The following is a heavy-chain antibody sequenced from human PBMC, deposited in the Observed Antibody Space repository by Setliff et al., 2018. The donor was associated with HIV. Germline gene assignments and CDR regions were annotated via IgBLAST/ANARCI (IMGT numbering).Heavy chain of an antibody. D-gene: IGHD6-13*01. V-gene: IGHV4-31*01. CDR2: IHYSGST. CDR3: ARAMSSSWYIDGFDI. J-gene: IGHJ3*02. Sequence: SETLSLTCTVSGGSIGGGVHYWSWTRQHPGKGLEWIGYIHYSGSTYYNPSLKSQVTISVDTSKNRLSLKLSSVTAADAAVYYCARAMSSSWYIDGFDIWGQGTVVT. CDR1: GGSIGGGVHY.